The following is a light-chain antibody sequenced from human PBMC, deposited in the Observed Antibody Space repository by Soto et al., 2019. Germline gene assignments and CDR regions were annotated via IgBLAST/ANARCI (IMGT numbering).Light chain of an antibody. CDR2: WAS. CDR1: QIVLYSSNNMNY. V-gene: IGKV4-1*01. J-gene: IGKJ5*01. CDR3: QQYYSTPSIT. Sequence: DIVMTQPPDSLAVSLGGSATINCKSSQIVLYSSNNMNYLSWYQQKPGQPPKLLIYWASTRESGVPDRFSGSGSGTDFTLTISSLQAEDVAVYYCQQYYSTPSITFGQGTRLEIK.